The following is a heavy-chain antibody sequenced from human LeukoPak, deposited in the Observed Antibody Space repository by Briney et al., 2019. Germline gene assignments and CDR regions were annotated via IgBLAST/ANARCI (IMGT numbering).Heavy chain of an antibody. CDR1: GGSISTYY. Sequence: PSETLSLTCSVSGGSISTYYWSWVRQPPGKGLEWIGYVYDSGATNYNPSLKSRLTISVDTSKNQFSLKLRSVTAADTAVYYCARGYTAMSRNYYYGMDVWGQGTTVTVSS. CDR2: VYDSGAT. J-gene: IGHJ6*02. CDR3: ARGYTAMSRNYYYGMDV. D-gene: IGHD5-18*01. V-gene: IGHV4-59*01.